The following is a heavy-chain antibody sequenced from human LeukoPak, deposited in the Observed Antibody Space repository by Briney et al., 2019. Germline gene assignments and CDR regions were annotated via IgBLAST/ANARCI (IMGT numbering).Heavy chain of an antibody. CDR3: ARDLGAPEAQLDP. V-gene: IGHV4-61*03. Sequence: SETLSLTCTVSGRPFSSGSYQGRRIPQPPGKGLEWNGYISDSGGTNYSPSLKSRVTISAHTSKNHFSLKLTCVTAADTAIYYCARDLGAPEAQLDPWGQGTLVAVSS. CDR1: GRPFSSGSYQ. CDR2: ISDSGGT. J-gene: IGHJ5*02. D-gene: IGHD1-26*01.